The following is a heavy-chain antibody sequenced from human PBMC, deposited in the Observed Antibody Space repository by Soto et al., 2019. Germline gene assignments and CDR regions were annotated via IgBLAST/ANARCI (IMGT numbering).Heavy chain of an antibody. Sequence: EVQLVESGGGLVKPGGSLRLSCAASGFTFSSYSMNWVRQAPGKGLEWVSSISSSSSYIYYADSVKGRFTISRDNAKNSLYLQMNSLRAEDTAVYYCATNYDFWSGYYFAFDYWGQGTLVTVSS. D-gene: IGHD3-3*01. CDR2: ISSSSSYI. V-gene: IGHV3-21*01. J-gene: IGHJ4*02. CDR3: ATNYDFWSGYYFAFDY. CDR1: GFTFSSYS.